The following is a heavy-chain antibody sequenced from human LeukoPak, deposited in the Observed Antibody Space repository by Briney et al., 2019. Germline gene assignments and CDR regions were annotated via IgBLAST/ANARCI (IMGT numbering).Heavy chain of an antibody. CDR1: GGSISTYS. J-gene: IGHJ5*02. CDR3: ARDAGGTWFDP. V-gene: IGHV4-59*01. Sequence: SETLSLTCTVSGGSISTYSWNWIRQSPRQGLGWIGYIKNNGGNYNNPSLMGRVTISLDTSKNQFSLKLTSVTAADTAVYYCARDAGGTWFDPWGQGTLVTVSS. CDR2: IKNNGGN.